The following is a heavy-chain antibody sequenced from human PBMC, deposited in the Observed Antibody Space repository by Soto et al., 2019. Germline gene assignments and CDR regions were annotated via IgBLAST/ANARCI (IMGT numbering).Heavy chain of an antibody. V-gene: IGHV4-39*01. CDR1: GGSISSSSYY. CDR2: IYYSGST. CDR3: ARQGDYDSSGYYGWFDP. D-gene: IGHD3-22*01. Sequence: PSETLSLTXTVSGGSISSSSYYWGWIRQPPGKGLEWIGSIYYSGSTYYNPSLKSRVTISVDTSKNQFSLKLSSVTAADTAVYYCARQGDYDSSGYYGWFDPWGQGTLVTVSS. J-gene: IGHJ5*02.